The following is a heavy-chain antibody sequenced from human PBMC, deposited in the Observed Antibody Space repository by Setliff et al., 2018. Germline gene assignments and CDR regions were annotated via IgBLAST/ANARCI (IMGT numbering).Heavy chain of an antibody. D-gene: IGHD6-6*01. CDR1: GFTFSAYD. V-gene: IGHV3-23*01. CDR2: VYNGNDET. Sequence: GESLRLSCVASGFTFSAYDMSWVRQAPGKGLEWVSSVYNGNDETKYADSVKGRFTISRDRSKNTVYLQMNRLRAEDTAVYYCAKRGHYSSSDGLSFDFWGQGTQVTVSS. J-gene: IGHJ4*02. CDR3: AKRGHYSSSDGLSFDF.